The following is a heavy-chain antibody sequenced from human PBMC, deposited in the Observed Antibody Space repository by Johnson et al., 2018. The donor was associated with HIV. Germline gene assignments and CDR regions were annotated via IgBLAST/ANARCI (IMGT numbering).Heavy chain of an antibody. V-gene: IGHV3-30*04. Sequence: QVQVVESGGGLVKPGRSLRLSCAASGFTFSSYAIHWVRQAPGEGLEWVAVISYDGSSKYYADSVKGRFTISRDNSKTTLYLQMNSLRAEDTAVYYCARDASGYEEWAFDIWGQGTMVTVSS. CDR2: ISYDGSSK. D-gene: IGHD5-12*01. J-gene: IGHJ3*02. CDR3: ARDASGYEEWAFDI. CDR1: GFTFSSYA.